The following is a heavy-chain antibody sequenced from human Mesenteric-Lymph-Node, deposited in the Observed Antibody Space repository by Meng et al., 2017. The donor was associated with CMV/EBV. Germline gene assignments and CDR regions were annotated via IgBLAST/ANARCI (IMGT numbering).Heavy chain of an antibody. Sequence: ASVKVSCKASGYTFTSYGISWVRQAPGQGLEWMGGIIPIFGTANYAQKFQGRVTMTTDTSTRTAYMELRSLRSDDTAMYYCARVEVAGTGDYWGQGTLVTVSS. CDR2: IIPIFGTA. CDR3: ARVEVAGTGDY. J-gene: IGHJ4*02. V-gene: IGHV1-18*01. CDR1: GYTFTSYG. D-gene: IGHD6-19*01.